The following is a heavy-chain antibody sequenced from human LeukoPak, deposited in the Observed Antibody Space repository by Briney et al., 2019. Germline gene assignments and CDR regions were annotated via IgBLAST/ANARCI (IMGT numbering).Heavy chain of an antibody. CDR1: GGSLSNYY. D-gene: IGHD7-27*01. J-gene: IGHJ6*03. CDR3: ARVLSGCFYNYMDV. V-gene: IGHV4-59*01. Sequence: PSETLSLTCTVSGGSLSNYYWSWIRQPPGKTLEWIGYVSHSGSTNYNPSLESRVTISVDTSKNQFSLKLTSVTAADTAVYYCARVLSGCFYNYMDVWGKGTTVTVSS. CDR2: VSHSGST.